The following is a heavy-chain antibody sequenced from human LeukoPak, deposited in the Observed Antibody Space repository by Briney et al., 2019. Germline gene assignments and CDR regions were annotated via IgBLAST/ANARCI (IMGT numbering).Heavy chain of an antibody. J-gene: IGHJ6*03. CDR1: GYTFTSYG. V-gene: IGHV1-18*01. CDR3: ARAYSSGWPLYYYYMDV. D-gene: IGHD6-19*01. Sequence: ASVKVSCKASGYTFTSYGISWVRQAPGQGLEWMGWISAYNGNTNYAQKLQGRVTMTTDTSTSTAYMEPRSLRSDDTAVYYCARAYSSGWPLYYYYMDVWGKGTTVTVSS. CDR2: ISAYNGNT.